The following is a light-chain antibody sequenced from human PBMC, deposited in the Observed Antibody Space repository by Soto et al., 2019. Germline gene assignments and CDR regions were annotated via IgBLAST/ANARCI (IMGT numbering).Light chain of an antibody. V-gene: IGKV3-20*01. J-gene: IGKJ2*01. CDR3: QQYSTLPHT. Sequence: ESVLTQSPDTLSLSPGDRATLSCRTSQSVSNSFFAWYQQKPGQAPRLLIYGISTRATGIPDRFSGSGSGTDFTLIISRLEPEDFVVYFCQQYSTLPHTFGHGTKLEVK. CDR1: QSVSNSF. CDR2: GIS.